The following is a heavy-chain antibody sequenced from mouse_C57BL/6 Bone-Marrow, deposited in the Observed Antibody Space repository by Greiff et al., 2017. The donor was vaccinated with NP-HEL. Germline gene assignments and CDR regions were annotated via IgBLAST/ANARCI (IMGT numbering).Heavy chain of an antibody. CDR3: ARDPYAMDY. Sequence: VQLQQPGAELVRPGSSVKLSCKASGYTFTSYWMDWVKQRPGQGLEWIGNIYPSDSETHYNQKFKDKATLTVDKSSSTAYMQLSSLTSEDSAVYYCARDPYAMDYWGQGTSVTASS. CDR1: GYTFTSYW. J-gene: IGHJ4*01. CDR2: IYPSDSET. V-gene: IGHV1-61*01.